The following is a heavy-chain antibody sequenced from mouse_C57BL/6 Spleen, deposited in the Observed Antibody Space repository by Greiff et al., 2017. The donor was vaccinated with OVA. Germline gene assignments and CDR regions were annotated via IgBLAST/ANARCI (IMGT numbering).Heavy chain of an antibody. CDR3: ARLVTLGYFDY. D-gene: IGHD2-2*01. V-gene: IGHV3-6*01. CDR1: GYSITSGYY. Sequence: EVKLMESGPGLVKPSQSLSLTCSVTGYSITSGYYWNWIRQFPGNKLEWMGYISYDGSNNYNPSLKNRISITRDTSKNQFFLKLKSVTTEDTATYYCARLVTLGYFDYWGQGTTLTVSS. CDR2: ISYDGSN. J-gene: IGHJ2*01.